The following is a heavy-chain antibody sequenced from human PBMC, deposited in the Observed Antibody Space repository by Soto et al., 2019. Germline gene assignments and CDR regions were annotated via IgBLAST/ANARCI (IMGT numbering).Heavy chain of an antibody. D-gene: IGHD6-19*01. CDR1: GGTFSSYA. V-gene: IGHV1-69*13. J-gene: IGHJ4*02. CDR2: IIPIFGTA. CDR3: ASSSMVLAVAGTFYFDY. Sequence: ASVKVSCKASGGTFSSYAISWVRQAPGQGLEWMGGIIPIFGTANYAQKFQGRVTITADESTSTACMELSSLRSEDTAVYYCASSSMVLAVAGTFYFDYWGQGTLVTVSS.